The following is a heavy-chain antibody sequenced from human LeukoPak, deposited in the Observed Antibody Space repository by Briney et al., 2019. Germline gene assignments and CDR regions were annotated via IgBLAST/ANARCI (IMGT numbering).Heavy chain of an antibody. D-gene: IGHD1-1*01. CDR3: ARDNSRNDLEY. V-gene: IGHV3-7*04. Sequence: AGSLRLSCAASGFTFNSYWMNWVRPAPGKGLQWVANINQDGSQEYYVDSVKGRFTISRDNAKNSLYLQINSLRAEDTAVYYCARDNSRNDLEYWGPGTLVTVSS. CDR2: INQDGSQE. CDR1: GFTFNSYW. J-gene: IGHJ4*02.